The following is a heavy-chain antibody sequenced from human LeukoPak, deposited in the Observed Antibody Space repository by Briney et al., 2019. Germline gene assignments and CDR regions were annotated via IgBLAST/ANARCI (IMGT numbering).Heavy chain of an antibody. D-gene: IGHD5-18*01. J-gene: IGHJ4*02. Sequence: GGSLRLSCAASGFTFSGSAMHWVRQASGKGLEWVGRIRSKANNYVTTYAASVKGRFTLSRDDSKNTAYLQMDSLKTEDTAVYYCTTPIADTAMSLDYWGQGTLVTVSS. CDR1: GFTFSGSA. CDR3: TTPIADTAMSLDY. V-gene: IGHV3-73*01. CDR2: IRSKANNYVT.